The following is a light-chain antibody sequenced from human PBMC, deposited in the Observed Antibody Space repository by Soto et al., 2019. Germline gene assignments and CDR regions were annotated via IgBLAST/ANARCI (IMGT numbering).Light chain of an antibody. CDR1: QSLTGIY. V-gene: IGKV3-20*01. J-gene: IGKJ1*01. CDR2: GVF. Sequence: EIVLTQSPGTLSLSPGERATLSCRASQSLTGIYLAWYQQKPGQAPRLLIYGVFNRATGIPDRFSGSGSGTDFALTISRLEPEDFAVYYCQQYGSSPRTFGQGTKVEIK. CDR3: QQYGSSPRT.